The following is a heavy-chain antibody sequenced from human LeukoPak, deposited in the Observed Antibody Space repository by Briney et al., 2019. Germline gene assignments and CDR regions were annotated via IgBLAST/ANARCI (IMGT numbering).Heavy chain of an antibody. CDR3: ARVTRHPGVYYFDY. J-gene: IGHJ4*02. D-gene: IGHD1-14*01. V-gene: IGHV4-34*01. Sequence: SETLSLTCAVYGGSFSNYYWSWIRQPPGKGLEWIGEINHSGSTNYDPSLKSRVTISVDTSKNQFSLKLSSVTAADTAVYYCARVTRHPGVYYFDYWGQGTLVTVSS. CDR1: GGSFSNYY. CDR2: INHSGST.